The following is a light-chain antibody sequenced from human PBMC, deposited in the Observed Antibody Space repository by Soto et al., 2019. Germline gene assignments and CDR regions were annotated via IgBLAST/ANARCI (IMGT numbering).Light chain of an antibody. CDR1: QSISYD. CDR3: QHYNSYSEA. V-gene: IGKV1-39*01. J-gene: IGKJ1*01. Sequence: DIQMTQSPSSLSASVGDRVTITCRASQSISYDLNWYQQKPGKAPRLLIYGANSLESGVPLRFSGSGSRTDFTLTINNLQPEDFATYYCQHYNSYSEAFGQGTKVDIK. CDR2: GAN.